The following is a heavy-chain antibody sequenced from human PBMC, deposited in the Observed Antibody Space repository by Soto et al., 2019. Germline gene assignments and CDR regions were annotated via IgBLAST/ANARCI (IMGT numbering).Heavy chain of an antibody. CDR2: IIPIFGTA. CDR3: ASLLWFGEYEAYYYYYGMDV. D-gene: IGHD3-10*01. CDR1: GGTFSSYA. Sequence: QVQLVQSGVEVKKPGSSVKVSCKASGGTFSSYAISWVRQAPGQGLEWMGGIIPIFGTANYAQKFQGRVTITADKSTSTAYMELSSLRSEDTAVYYCASLLWFGEYEAYYYYYGMDVWGQGTTVTVSS. J-gene: IGHJ6*02. V-gene: IGHV1-69*06.